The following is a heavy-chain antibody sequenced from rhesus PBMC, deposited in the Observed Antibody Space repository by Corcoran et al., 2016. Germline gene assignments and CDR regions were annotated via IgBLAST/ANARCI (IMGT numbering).Heavy chain of an antibody. V-gene: IGHV3S5*01. J-gene: IGHJ1*01. D-gene: IGHD2-27*01. CDR1: GFTFSSYG. CDR2: ISNGGGST. CDR3: AKDWVDCSGIYCYAEYFEF. Sequence: VQLVESGGGLVQPGGSLRLSCAASGFTFSSYGMSWVRQAPGKGLEWVSYISNGGGSTYYAYSVKGRFTISRDNSKNSLFLQMNSLRAEDTAVYYCAKDWVDCSGIYCYAEYFEFWGQGALVTVSS.